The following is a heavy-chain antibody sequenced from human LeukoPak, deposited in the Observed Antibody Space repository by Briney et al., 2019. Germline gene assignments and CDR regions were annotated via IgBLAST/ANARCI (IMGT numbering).Heavy chain of an antibody. D-gene: IGHD5-12*01. V-gene: IGHV3-66*01. Sequence: GGSLRLSCAASGFTFSSYSMNWVRQAPGKGLEWASIIYTGGTTYYADSVKGRFTISRDNSKNTLYLQMNTLRAEDTAVYYCARRNSGYNYAADWGQGTLVTVSS. CDR1: GFTFSSYS. CDR3: ARRNSGYNYAAD. CDR2: IYTGGTT. J-gene: IGHJ4*02.